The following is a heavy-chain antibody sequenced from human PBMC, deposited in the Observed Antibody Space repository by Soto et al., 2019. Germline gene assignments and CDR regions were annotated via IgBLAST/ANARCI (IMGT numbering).Heavy chain of an antibody. CDR2: IYSGGST. J-gene: IGHJ4*02. D-gene: IGHD2-15*01. Sequence: GGSLRLSCSASGFTVSNNYMSWVRQAPGKGLEWVSIIYSGGSTYYADSVQGRFTISRDNSKNTLFLQMSSLRAEDTAVYYCAREGGGVYCSGGSCYGRYFDFWGQGTRVTVSS. CDR3: AREGGGVYCSGGSCYGRYFDF. V-gene: IGHV3-53*01. CDR1: GFTVSNNY.